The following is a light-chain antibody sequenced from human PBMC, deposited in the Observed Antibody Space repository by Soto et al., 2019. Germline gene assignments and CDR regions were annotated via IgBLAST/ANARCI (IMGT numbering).Light chain of an antibody. Sequence: DIQMTQSPSTLSASVGDRVTISCRASQSIQTWLAWYQQKPGKAPNLLIFDASDLEVGVSSRFSGSGSGAEFTLTISSLQADDFATYYCQQYARYPYTFGRGTRLEIK. J-gene: IGKJ2*01. CDR1: QSIQTW. CDR3: QQYARYPYT. V-gene: IGKV1-5*01. CDR2: DAS.